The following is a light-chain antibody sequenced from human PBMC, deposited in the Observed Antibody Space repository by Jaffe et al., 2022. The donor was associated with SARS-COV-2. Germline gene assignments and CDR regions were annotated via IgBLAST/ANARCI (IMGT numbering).Light chain of an antibody. CDR3: QSYDSSLSGYV. Sequence: QSVLTQPPSVSGAPGQRVTISCTGSSSNIGAGYDVHWYQQLPGTAPKVLIYGNSIRPSGVPDRFSGSKSGTSASLAISGLQAEDEADYYCQSYDSSLSGYVFGSGTKVTVL. CDR2: GNS. J-gene: IGLJ1*01. V-gene: IGLV1-40*01. CDR1: SSNIGAGYD.